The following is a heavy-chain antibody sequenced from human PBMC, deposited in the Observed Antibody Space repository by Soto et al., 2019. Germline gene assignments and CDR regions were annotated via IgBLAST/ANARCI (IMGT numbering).Heavy chain of an antibody. V-gene: IGHV3-30-3*01. Sequence: QVQLVESGGGVVQPGRSLRLSCAASGFTFSSYAMHWVRQAPGKGLEWVAVISYDGSNKYYADSVKGRFTISRDNSKNTLYLQMTSLRAEDTAVYYCARARVRGAPAFDPWGQGTLVTVSS. D-gene: IGHD3-10*01. J-gene: IGHJ5*02. CDR2: ISYDGSNK. CDR3: ARARVRGAPAFDP. CDR1: GFTFSSYA.